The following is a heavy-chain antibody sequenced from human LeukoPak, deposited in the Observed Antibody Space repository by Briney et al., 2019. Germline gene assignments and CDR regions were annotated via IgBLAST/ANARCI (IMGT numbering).Heavy chain of an antibody. CDR1: GYSISSGYY. CDR3: ASSVGYDSSGYSSGYYYMDV. CDR2: IYHSGST. Sequence: SETLSLTCTVSGYSISSGYYWGWIRQPPGKGLEWIGIIYHSGSTYYNPSLKSRVTISVDTSKNQFSLKLSSVTAADTAVYYCASSVGYDSSGYSSGYYYMDVWGKGATVTVSS. J-gene: IGHJ6*03. V-gene: IGHV4-38-2*02. D-gene: IGHD3-22*01.